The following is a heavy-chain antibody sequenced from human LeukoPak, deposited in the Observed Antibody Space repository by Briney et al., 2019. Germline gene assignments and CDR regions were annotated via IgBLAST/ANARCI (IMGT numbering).Heavy chain of an antibody. J-gene: IGHJ4*02. CDR1: GVSISSSSYY. CDR3: ALSYYDSSGYSDY. V-gene: IGHV4-39*01. CDR2: IYYSGST. D-gene: IGHD3-22*01. Sequence: SETLSLTCTVSGVSISSSSYYWGWIRQPPGKGLEWIGSIYYSGSTYYNPSLKSRVTISVDTSKNQFSLKLSSVTAADTAVYYCALSYYDSSGYSDYWGQGTLVTVSS.